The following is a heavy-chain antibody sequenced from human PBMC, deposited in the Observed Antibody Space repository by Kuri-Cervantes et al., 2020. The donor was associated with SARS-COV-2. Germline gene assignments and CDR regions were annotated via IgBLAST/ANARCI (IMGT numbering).Heavy chain of an antibody. CDR2: INPNSGGT. CDR1: GYTFTGYY. V-gene: IGHV1-2*02. J-gene: IGHJ6*02. Sequence: ASVKVSCKASGYTFTGYYVHWVRQAPGQGLEWLGWINPNSGGTNYAQKLQGRVSMTRNTSISTAYLEVSRLRSDDTAVYYCARGGPIAVAGYYYYGMDVWGQGTTVTVSS. D-gene: IGHD6-19*01. CDR3: ARGGPIAVAGYYYYGMDV.